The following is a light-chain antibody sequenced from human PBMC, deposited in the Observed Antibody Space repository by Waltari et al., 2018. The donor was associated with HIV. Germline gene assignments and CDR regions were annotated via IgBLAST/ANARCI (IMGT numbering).Light chain of an antibody. CDR3: QSYDSSLSGYV. V-gene: IGLV3-21*02. CDR1: NIGRKN. Sequence: SYVLTQPPSVSVAPGQTATISCGGNNIGRKNVHWYQQKAGQAPVLVVYDDGDRPSGIPERFSGSESGTSASLAITGLQAEDEADYYCQSYDSSLSGYVFGTGTKVTVL. CDR2: DDG. J-gene: IGLJ1*01.